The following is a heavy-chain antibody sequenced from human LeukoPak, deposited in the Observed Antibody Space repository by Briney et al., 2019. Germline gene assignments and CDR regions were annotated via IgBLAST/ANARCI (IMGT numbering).Heavy chain of an antibody. Sequence: PLGALRVSCVASVFTFSGYSMSSGRQAQGKRRKWGSSISSTTNYIYDYADSVRGRFPISRDNAKNSLYLQMNSLRAEDTAVYYCARDGESLDYWGQGTLVTVSS. J-gene: IGHJ4*02. CDR3: ARDGESLDY. CDR2: ISSTTNYI. CDR1: VFTFSGYS. V-gene: IGHV3-21*01.